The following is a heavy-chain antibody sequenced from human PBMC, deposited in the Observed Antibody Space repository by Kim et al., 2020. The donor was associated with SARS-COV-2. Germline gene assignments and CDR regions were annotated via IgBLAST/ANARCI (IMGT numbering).Heavy chain of an antibody. CDR1: GFTFSSYG. CDR3: AKDLRRDGDWELDY. Sequence: GGSLRLSCAASGFTFSSYGMHWVRQAPGKGLEWVAVISYDGSNKYYADSVKGRFTISRDNSKNTLYLQMNSLRAEDTAVYYCAKDLRRDGDWELDYWGQGTLVTVSS. D-gene: IGHD4-17*01. CDR2: ISYDGSNK. V-gene: IGHV3-30*18. J-gene: IGHJ4*02.